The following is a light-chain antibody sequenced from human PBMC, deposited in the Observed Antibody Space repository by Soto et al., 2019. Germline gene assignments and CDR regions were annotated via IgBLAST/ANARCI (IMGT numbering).Light chain of an antibody. V-gene: IGLV1-36*01. CDR1: SFNIGDNA. CDR3: SAWDDTLNGFV. Sequence: QSVLTQPPSVAEAPRQRVTISCSGSSFNIGDNAVNWYQQFPGKAPKLLIYYDDLLPSGVSDRFSGSKSGTSASLVISGLHSDDEADYYCSAWDDTLNGFVFGTGTKLTVL. CDR2: YDD. J-gene: IGLJ1*01.